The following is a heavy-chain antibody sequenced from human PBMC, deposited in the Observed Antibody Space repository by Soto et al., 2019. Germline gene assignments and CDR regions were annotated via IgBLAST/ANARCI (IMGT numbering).Heavy chain of an antibody. Sequence: QVQLVESGGGVVQPGRSLRLSCAASGFTFSTYGMHWVRQAPGKGLEWVAVIWYDGSNKYYADSVKGRFTISRDNSKNTLYLQMNSLRAEDTAVYYCARGNYHNRYGMDVWGQGTTVTVSS. V-gene: IGHV3-33*01. CDR3: ARGNYHNRYGMDV. CDR1: GFTFSTYG. D-gene: IGHD1-7*01. J-gene: IGHJ6*02. CDR2: IWYDGSNK.